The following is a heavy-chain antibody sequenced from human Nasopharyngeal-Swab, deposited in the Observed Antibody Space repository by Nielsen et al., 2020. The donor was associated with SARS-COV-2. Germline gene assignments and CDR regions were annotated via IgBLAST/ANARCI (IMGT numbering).Heavy chain of an antibody. CDR3: ARQYAVYRDMNGFGDYFDY. J-gene: IGHJ4*02. D-gene: IGHD3-16*02. Sequence: SETLSPTFSVSGYSISIAYFWGWTRQPPGTGLEWVGSISHSGSIYSNPSLKSGVAISIDTSKNQFSLYLSSVTAADTAVYYCARQYAVYRDMNGFGDYFDYWGQGTPVTVSS. CDR1: GYSISIAYF. CDR2: ISHSGSI. V-gene: IGHV4-38-2*01.